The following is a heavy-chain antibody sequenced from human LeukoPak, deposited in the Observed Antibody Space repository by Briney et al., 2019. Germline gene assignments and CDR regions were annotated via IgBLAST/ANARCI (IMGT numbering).Heavy chain of an antibody. CDR3: AKVPYTSFNYYFDY. V-gene: IGHV3-23*01. CDR2: IRGSDGNT. CDR1: GFTFSSYA. Sequence: PGGSLRLSCAASGFTFSSYAMSWVRQAPGKGLEWVSAIRGSDGNTYYADSVKGRFTISRDNSKNTLYLQMNSLRAEDTVVYYCAKVPYTSFNYYFDYWGQGTLVTVSS. D-gene: IGHD2/OR15-2a*01. J-gene: IGHJ4*02.